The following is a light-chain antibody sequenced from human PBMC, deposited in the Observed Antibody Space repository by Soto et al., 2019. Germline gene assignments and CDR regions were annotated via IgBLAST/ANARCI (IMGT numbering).Light chain of an antibody. CDR3: SSYTSSSTLV. J-gene: IGLJ3*02. CDR2: DVT. V-gene: IGLV2-14*01. CDR1: SSDVGGYNY. Sequence: QSVLTQPAAVSGSPGHSIRLFCTATSSDVGGYNYVSWYQQYPGKAPQLMISDVTNRPSGVSNRFSGSKSGNTASLTISELQAEDEADYYCSSYTSSSTLVFGGGTKVTVL.